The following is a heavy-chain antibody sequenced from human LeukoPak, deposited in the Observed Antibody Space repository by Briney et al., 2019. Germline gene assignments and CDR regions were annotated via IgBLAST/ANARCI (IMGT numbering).Heavy chain of an antibody. V-gene: IGHV3-23*01. J-gene: IGHJ4*02. CDR3: AKWGDYDVLTGYYVPDY. CDR2: ILGSGGST. Sequence: GASLRLSCAASGFTFSNYAMSWVRQAPGKGLEWVSAILGSGGSTYYADSVKGRFTVSRDNSKSTLYLQMNSLRAGDTALYYCAKWGDYDVLTGYYVPDYWGQGPLVTVSS. CDR1: GFTFSNYA. D-gene: IGHD3-9*01.